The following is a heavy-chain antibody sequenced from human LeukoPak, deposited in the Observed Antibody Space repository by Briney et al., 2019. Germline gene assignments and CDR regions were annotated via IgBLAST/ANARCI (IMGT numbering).Heavy chain of an antibody. Sequence: SETLSLTCTVSGGSISSYYWNWIRQPPGKGLGWVGYIDYSGSTNYNPPLKSRVTISVDTSKNQFSLKLISVPAADTAVYYCAASKFCNLFDPWGQGTLVTVSS. CDR1: GGSISSYY. CDR3: AASKFCNLFDP. J-gene: IGHJ5*02. V-gene: IGHV4-59*08. CDR2: IDYSGST. D-gene: IGHD3-9*01.